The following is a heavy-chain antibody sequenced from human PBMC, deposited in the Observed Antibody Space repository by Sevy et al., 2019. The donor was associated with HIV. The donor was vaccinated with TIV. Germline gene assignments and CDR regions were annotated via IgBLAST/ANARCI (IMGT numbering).Heavy chain of an antibody. D-gene: IGHD3-3*01. CDR2: ISSSSSTI. V-gene: IGHV3-48*01. CDR3: ARDFATIFGVVIILDYGMDV. CDR1: GFTFSSYS. J-gene: IGHJ6*02. Sequence: GGYLRLSCAASGFTFSSYSMNWVRQAPGKGLEWVSYISSSSSTIYYADSVKGRFTISRDNAKNSLYLQMNSLRAEDTAVYYCARDFATIFGVVIILDYGMDVWGQGTTVTVSS.